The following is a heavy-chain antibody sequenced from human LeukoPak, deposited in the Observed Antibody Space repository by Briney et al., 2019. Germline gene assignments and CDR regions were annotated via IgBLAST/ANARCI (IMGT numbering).Heavy chain of an antibody. J-gene: IGHJ6*03. CDR1: GCSLSPYY. Sequence: PSETLSLTCTVSGCSLSPYYYTWMRQSAGKGLEWMGRIHYGGTTNYNPSLTSRITLSVDTSKNQVSLKLNSVPAADTAVYYCARDSPYGYTSGHRYYNLDVWGKGTPVTVSS. CDR2: IHYGGTT. CDR3: ARDSPYGYTSGHRYYNLDV. D-gene: IGHD5-18*01. V-gene: IGHV4-4*07.